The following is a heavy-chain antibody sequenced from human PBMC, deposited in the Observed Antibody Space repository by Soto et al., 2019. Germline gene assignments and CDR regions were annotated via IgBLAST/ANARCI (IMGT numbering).Heavy chain of an antibody. CDR2: IIPVVGLV. D-gene: IGHD3-22*01. CDR1: GGTPSNSA. J-gene: IGHJ6*02. Sequence: QVHLLLQSGAEVKKPGSSVKVSCKASGGTPSNSAISWVRQAPGQGLEWRGGIIPVVGLVKYAQNFQGRVTLTADESTNTAYKELSSLRPEDTAVYYCAGGRIVVVGSRAYYGMDVWGQGTTVTVSS. CDR3: AGGRIVVVGSRAYYGMDV. V-gene: IGHV1-69*01.